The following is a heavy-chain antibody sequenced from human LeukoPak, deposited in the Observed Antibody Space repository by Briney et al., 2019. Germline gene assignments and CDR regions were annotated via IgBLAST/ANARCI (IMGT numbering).Heavy chain of an antibody. CDR2: ITGSGDST. CDR3: AKDMGYNYGVMVY. Sequence: GGSLRLSCAASGFTFSSYAMSWVRRAPGKGLEWVSAITGSGDSTYYADSVKGRFTISRDNSKNTLYLQMNSLRAEDTAVYYCAKDMGYNYGVMVYWGQGTLVTVSS. V-gene: IGHV3-23*01. CDR1: GFTFSSYA. D-gene: IGHD5-18*01. J-gene: IGHJ4*02.